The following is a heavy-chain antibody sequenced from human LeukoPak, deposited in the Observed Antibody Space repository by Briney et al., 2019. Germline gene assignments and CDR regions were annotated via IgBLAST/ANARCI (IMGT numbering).Heavy chain of an antibody. CDR2: ISSSRGTI. V-gene: IGHV3-48*04. CDR1: GFTFNTYS. Sequence: GGSLRLSCVASGFTFNTYSMNWFRQAPGKGLEWISYISSSRGTIYYADSVKGRFTISRDNAKNSPYLQMNSLRVEDTAVYYCARGRDLFDSWGQGTLVIVSS. J-gene: IGHJ4*02. CDR3: ARGRDLFDS.